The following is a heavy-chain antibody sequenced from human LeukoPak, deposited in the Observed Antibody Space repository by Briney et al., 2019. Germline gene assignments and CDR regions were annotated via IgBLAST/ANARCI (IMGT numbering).Heavy chain of an antibody. D-gene: IGHD5-18*01. Sequence: ASVKVSCKASGYTFTTYYMHWVRQAPGQGLEWMGIISPGGGGTTYAQKFQGRVTMTWDTPSSTVYMELSSLTSDDTALYYCARGRKFTAMVIMDWFDPWGQGTLVTVSS. CDR3: ARGRKFTAMVIMDWFDP. J-gene: IGHJ5*02. CDR1: GYTFTTYY. CDR2: ISPGGGGT. V-gene: IGHV1-46*01.